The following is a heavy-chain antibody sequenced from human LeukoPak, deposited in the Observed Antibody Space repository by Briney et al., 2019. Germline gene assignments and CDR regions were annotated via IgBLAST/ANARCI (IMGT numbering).Heavy chain of an antibody. CDR1: GFTVSSNY. D-gene: IGHD1-26*01. V-gene: IGHV3-66*01. J-gene: IGHJ4*02. CDR2: IYSGGST. Sequence: GGSLRLSCAASGFTVSSNYMSWVRQAPGKGLEWVSVIYSGGSTYYADSVKGRFTISRDNSKNTLYLQMNSLRAEDTAVYYCAKDHSKGATGYWGQGTLVTVSS. CDR3: AKDHSKGATGY.